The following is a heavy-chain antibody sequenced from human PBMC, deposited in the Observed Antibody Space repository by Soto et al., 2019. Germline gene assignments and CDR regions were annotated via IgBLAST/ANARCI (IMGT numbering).Heavy chain of an antibody. Sequence: KTSETLSLTCAVSGFSIISDSYWGLMRQSPGKGLEWIGTLSHSGRTFYNPSLKSRVTISADTTKNQFSLSLTSVTAADTAVYYCGHLKTDTEVTPAPPLFDSWGQGTLVTVSS. D-gene: IGHD2-2*01. CDR3: GHLKTDTEVTPAPPLFDS. J-gene: IGHJ4*02. CDR1: GFSIISDSY. CDR2: LSHSGRT. V-gene: IGHV4-38-2*01.